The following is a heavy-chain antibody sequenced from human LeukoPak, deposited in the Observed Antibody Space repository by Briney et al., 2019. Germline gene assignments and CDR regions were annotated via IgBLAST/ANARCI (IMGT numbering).Heavy chain of an antibody. V-gene: IGHV4-30-4*01. J-gene: IGHJ4*02. CDR2: IYYSGST. CDR1: GGSIGSGDYY. CDR3: ARFFVETAMEFFDS. D-gene: IGHD5-18*01. Sequence: SETLSLTCTVSGGSIGSGDYYWSWIRQPPGKGLEWIGYIYYSGSTSFNPSLKSRVTFLVDTSKNQFSLKLSSVTATDTAVYYCARFFVETAMEFFDSWGQGTLVTVFS.